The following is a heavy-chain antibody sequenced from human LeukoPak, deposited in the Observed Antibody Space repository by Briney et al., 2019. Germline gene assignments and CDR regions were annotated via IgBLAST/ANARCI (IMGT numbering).Heavy chain of an antibody. CDR1: GFTFSSYS. V-gene: IGHV3-21*01. Sequence: GGSLRLSCAASGFTFSSYSMDWVRQAPGKGLEWVSSISSSSSYIYYADSVKGRFTISRDNAKHSLYMQMNSLRAEDTAVYYCASSAPSDIWGRGTMVTVSS. CDR3: ASSAPSDI. J-gene: IGHJ3*02. CDR2: ISSSSSYI.